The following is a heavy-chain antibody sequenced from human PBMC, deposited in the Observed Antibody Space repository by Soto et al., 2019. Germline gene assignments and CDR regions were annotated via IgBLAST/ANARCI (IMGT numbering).Heavy chain of an antibody. J-gene: IGHJ6*02. CDR3: ARGYDFWSGYYYPYGMDV. D-gene: IGHD3-3*01. CDR2: ISYDGSNK. Sequence: GGSLRLSCAASGFTFSSYAMHWVRQAPGKGLEWVAVISYDGSNKNYADSVKGRFTISRDNSKNTLYLQMNSLRAEDTAVYYCARGYDFWSGYYYPYGMDVWGQGTTVTVSS. CDR1: GFTFSSYA. V-gene: IGHV3-30-3*01.